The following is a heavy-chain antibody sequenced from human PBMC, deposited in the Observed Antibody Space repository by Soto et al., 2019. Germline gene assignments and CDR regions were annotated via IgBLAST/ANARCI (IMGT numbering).Heavy chain of an antibody. D-gene: IGHD3-3*01. CDR3: AKDASSGITSFDL. Sequence: GGSLRLSCAASGFTFSSYAMSWVRQAPVKGLEWVSIISGSGGSTYYADSVKGRFTISRNNSKNPLYLQMTSLSADATALYCCAKDASSGITSFDLWGRGTLVTVSS. V-gene: IGHV3-23*01. CDR2: ISGSGGST. J-gene: IGHJ2*01. CDR1: GFTFSSYA.